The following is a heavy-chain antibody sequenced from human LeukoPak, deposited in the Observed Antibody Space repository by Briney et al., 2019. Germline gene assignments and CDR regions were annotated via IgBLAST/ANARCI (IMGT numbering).Heavy chain of an antibody. CDR2: IYTSGST. CDR3: AREGLYSSSWYEELYYFDY. CDR1: GGSISSYY. J-gene: IGHJ4*02. Sequence: PSETLSLTCAVSGGSISSYYWSWIRQPAGKGLEWIGRIYTSGSTNYNPSLESRVTTSVDTSANQFSLKLISVTAADTAVYYCAREGLYSSSWYEELYYFDYWGQGTLVTVSS. D-gene: IGHD6-13*01. V-gene: IGHV4-4*07.